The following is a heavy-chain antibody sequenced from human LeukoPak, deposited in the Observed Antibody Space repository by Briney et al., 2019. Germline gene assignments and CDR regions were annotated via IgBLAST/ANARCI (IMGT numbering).Heavy chain of an antibody. J-gene: IGHJ4*02. CDR3: AKDPGVVPAASDFDY. CDR2: ISGSGGST. CDR1: GFTFSSYA. D-gene: IGHD2-2*01. V-gene: IGHV3-23*01. Sequence: GGSLRLSCAASGFTFSSYAMSWVRQAPGKGLEWVSAISGSGGSTYYADSVKGRFTISRDKSKNTLYLQMNSLRAEDTAVYYCAKDPGVVPAASDFDYWGQGTLVTVSS.